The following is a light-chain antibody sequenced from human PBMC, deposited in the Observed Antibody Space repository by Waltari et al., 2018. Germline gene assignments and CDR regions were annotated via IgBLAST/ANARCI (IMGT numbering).Light chain of an antibody. CDR1: QAISRW. Sequence: EIQMTQFPSSVSASVVDRVTITCRASQAISRWLAWYQQKPGNSPNLLIYDASKLQSGVTSSFSGSGSDTDFTLTISSLRPEDSATYYCQQGNSLPPTFGQGTKVEIK. CDR2: DAS. J-gene: IGKJ1*01. V-gene: IGKV1-12*01. CDR3: QQGNSLPPT.